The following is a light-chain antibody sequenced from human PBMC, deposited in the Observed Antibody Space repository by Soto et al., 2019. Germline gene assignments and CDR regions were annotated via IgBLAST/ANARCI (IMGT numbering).Light chain of an antibody. CDR3: QQYNSYSPYT. J-gene: IGKJ2*01. CDR1: QSISSW. CDR2: DAS. Sequence: DIQMTQSPSTLSASVGDRVTITCRASQSISSWLAWYQQKPGKAPKLLIYDASSLESGVPSRFSGSGSGTEFTLTISSLQPDDFANYYCQQYNSYSPYTCGQGTKLEIK. V-gene: IGKV1-5*01.